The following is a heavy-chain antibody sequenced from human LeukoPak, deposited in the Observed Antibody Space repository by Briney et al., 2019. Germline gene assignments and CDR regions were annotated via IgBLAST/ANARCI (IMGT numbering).Heavy chain of an antibody. D-gene: IGHD4-17*01. Sequence: SETLPLTCTVSGGSISSSNYYWSWLRQPPGKGLEWIGYIYYSGSTDYNPPLKSRVAISMDTSKNQFSLNLNSVTAADTAVYYCARGDYGDNVDGAFDIWGQGTMVAVSS. V-gene: IGHV4-30-4*01. CDR2: IYYSGST. CDR1: GGSISSSNYY. CDR3: ARGDYGDNVDGAFDI. J-gene: IGHJ3*02.